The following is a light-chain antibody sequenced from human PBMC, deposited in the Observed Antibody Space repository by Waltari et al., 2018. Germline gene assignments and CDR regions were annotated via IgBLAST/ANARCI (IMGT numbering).Light chain of an antibody. CDR3: AAWDVSLNVVV. CDR2: VNN. Sequence: SVLTQAPSASGTPGQSVAIPCSGSSPNIGRNTVNWYQQVPGTAPKLLIYVNNERPSGVPDRFSGSKSGTSASLAISGLQSEDEADYYCAAWDVSLNVVVFGGGTKVTVL. V-gene: IGLV1-44*01. CDR1: SPNIGRNT. J-gene: IGLJ2*01.